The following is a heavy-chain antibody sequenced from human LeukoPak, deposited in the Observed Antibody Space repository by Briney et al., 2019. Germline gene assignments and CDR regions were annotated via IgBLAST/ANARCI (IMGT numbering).Heavy chain of an antibody. Sequence: SETLSLTCTVSGASISSSSNYWGGIRQPPGKGLEWIGSIYYSGSTYYNPSLKSRVTISVDTSKNQFSLKLSSVTAADTAMYYCARLYCSGGSCYSGLGSADYWGQGTLVTVAS. D-gene: IGHD2-15*01. CDR2: IYYSGST. CDR3: ARLYCSGGSCYSGLGSADY. CDR1: GASISSSSNY. J-gene: IGHJ4*02. V-gene: IGHV4-39*01.